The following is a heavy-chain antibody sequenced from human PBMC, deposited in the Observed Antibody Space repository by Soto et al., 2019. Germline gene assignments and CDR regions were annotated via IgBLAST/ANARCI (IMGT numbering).Heavy chain of an antibody. CDR3: AKGVGDGNDYYDF. D-gene: IGHD3-22*01. CDR1: GFTFSSCA. CDR2: ISGNGGST. V-gene: IGHV3-23*01. Sequence: EVQLLESGGGLVQPGGSLRLSCAASGFTFSSCAMGWVRQAPGKGLEWVSGISGNGGSTYYADSVKGRFTISRDTSKNTRYLQMDSLGAEDTAIYYCAKGVGDGNDYYDFWGQGALVTVSS. J-gene: IGHJ4*02.